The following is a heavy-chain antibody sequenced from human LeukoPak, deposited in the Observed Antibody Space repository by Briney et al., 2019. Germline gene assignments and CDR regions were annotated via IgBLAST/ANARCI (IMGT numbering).Heavy chain of an antibody. CDR3: AREGYTSGWYKTDY. Sequence: NSSETLSLTCTVSGGSIGGYYWSWIRQPPGKGLEWIGYIYYSGSTNYNPSLKSRVTMSVDTSKNQFSLRLSSVTAADTAVYYCAREGYTSGWYKTDYWGQGTLVTVSS. CDR2: IYYSGST. V-gene: IGHV4-59*01. D-gene: IGHD6-19*01. CDR1: GGSIGGYY. J-gene: IGHJ4*02.